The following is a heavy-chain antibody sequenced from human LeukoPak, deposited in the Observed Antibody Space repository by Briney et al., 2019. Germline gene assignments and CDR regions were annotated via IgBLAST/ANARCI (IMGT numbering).Heavy chain of an antibody. CDR3: ARVASNYYDNRFGY. CDR2: IIPIFGTA. D-gene: IGHD3-22*01. CDR1: GGTFSSYA. V-gene: IGHV1-69*05. Sequence: SVKVSCXASGGTFSSYAISWVRQAPGQGLEWMGGIIPIFGTANYAQKFQGRVTITTDESTSTAYMELSSLRSEDTAVYYCARVASNYYDNRFGYWGQGTLVTVSS. J-gene: IGHJ4*02.